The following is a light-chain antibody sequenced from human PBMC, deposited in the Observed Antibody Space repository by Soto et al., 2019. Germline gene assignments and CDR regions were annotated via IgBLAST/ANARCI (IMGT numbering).Light chain of an antibody. Sequence: DIQMTQSPSSLSASVGDRVTITCRASQTIIRYLNWYQQKPGRAPNLLIYAASSLQSGVPSRFSGSGSWTEFTLTISSLQPEDFATYSCQQSYSTLFTFGPGTKVEIK. CDR1: QTIIRY. CDR3: QQSYSTLFT. J-gene: IGKJ3*01. V-gene: IGKV1-39*01. CDR2: AAS.